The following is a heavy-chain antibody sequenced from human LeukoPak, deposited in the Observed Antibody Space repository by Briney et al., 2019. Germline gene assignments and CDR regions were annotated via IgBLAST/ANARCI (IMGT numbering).Heavy chain of an antibody. CDR2: IYSGGST. Sequence: GGSLRLSCAASGFDFSSYGMSWVRQSPGKGLEWVSVIYSGGSTYYADSVKGRFTISRDNSKNTLYLQMNSLRAEDTAVYYCASLDYYDSSGYWTDAFDIWGQGTMVTVSS. D-gene: IGHD3-22*01. V-gene: IGHV3-53*01. CDR3: ASLDYYDSSGYWTDAFDI. J-gene: IGHJ3*02. CDR1: GFDFSSYG.